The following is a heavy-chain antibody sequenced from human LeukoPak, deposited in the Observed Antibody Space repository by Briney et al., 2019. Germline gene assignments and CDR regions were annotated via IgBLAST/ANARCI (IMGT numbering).Heavy chain of an antibody. CDR2: ISYDGSNK. V-gene: IGHV3-30-3*01. Sequence: GGSLRLSCAASGFTFSSYAMHWVRQAPGKGLEWVAVISYDGSNKYYADSVKGRFTISRDNSKNTLYLQMNSLRAEDTAVYYCAREATVVTLYNWFGPWGQGTLVTVSS. J-gene: IGHJ5*02. CDR1: GFTFSSYA. CDR3: AREATVVTLYNWFGP. D-gene: IGHD4-23*01.